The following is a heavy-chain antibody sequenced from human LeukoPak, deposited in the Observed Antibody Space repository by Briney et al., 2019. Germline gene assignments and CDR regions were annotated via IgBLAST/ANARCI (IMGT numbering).Heavy chain of an antibody. CDR2: VYYSGST. D-gene: IGHD3-3*01. Sequence: SETLSLTCTVSGGSISIYYWSLIRQPPGKGLEWIGYVYYSGSTNYNPSLKSRVTISVDTSKNQFSLKLSSVTAADTAVYYCAREGFGTIFGVVIYAFDIWGQGTMVTVSS. CDR3: AREGFGTIFGVVIYAFDI. CDR1: GGSISIYY. V-gene: IGHV4-59*01. J-gene: IGHJ3*02.